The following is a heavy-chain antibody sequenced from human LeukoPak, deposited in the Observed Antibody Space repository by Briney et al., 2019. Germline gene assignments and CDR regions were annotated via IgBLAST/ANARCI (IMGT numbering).Heavy chain of an antibody. CDR2: IKPDGSEK. V-gene: IGHV3-7*01. J-gene: IGHJ2*01. D-gene: IGHD3-22*01. CDR1: GFTVRNNY. CDR3: ARLSPVTMISVSYWYFDL. Sequence: GGSLRLSCAASGFTVRNNYMSWVRQAPGKGLEWVANIKPDGSEKSYVDSVKGRFTISRDNAKNSLYLQMNSLRAEDTALYYCARLSPVTMISVSYWYFDLWGRGTLVTVSS.